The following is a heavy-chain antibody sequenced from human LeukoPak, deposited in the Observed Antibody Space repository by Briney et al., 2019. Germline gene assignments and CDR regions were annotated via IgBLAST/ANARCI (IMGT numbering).Heavy chain of an antibody. Sequence: GGSLRLSCEASGFLFRAYAMSWVRQAPGKGLEWPSTITITDGGAYYIDSVKGRFTMSRDNSKNTLYLQMNSLRAEDTAVYYCVSQSYSGSDNYYFHYWGQGTLVAVSS. CDR2: ITITDGGA. CDR3: VSQSYSGSDNYYFHY. D-gene: IGHD1-26*01. CDR1: GFLFRAYA. V-gene: IGHV3-23*01. J-gene: IGHJ4*02.